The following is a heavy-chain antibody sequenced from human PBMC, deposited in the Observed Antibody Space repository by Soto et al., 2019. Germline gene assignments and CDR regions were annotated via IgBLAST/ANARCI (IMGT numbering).Heavy chain of an antibody. Sequence: QVQLVESGGGVVQPGTSLRLSCAASGFRFKSFVMHWVRQAPGKGLEWVAFTSYDGNNKDYGDSVKGRFTVSRDNSQNTLHLQMDFLPPEDTALYYCARWGTTGGFDLWGQGTLVSVSP. J-gene: IGHJ4*02. CDR2: TSYDGNNK. CDR3: ARWGTTGGFDL. CDR1: GFRFKSFV. D-gene: IGHD3-16*01. V-gene: IGHV3-30*19.